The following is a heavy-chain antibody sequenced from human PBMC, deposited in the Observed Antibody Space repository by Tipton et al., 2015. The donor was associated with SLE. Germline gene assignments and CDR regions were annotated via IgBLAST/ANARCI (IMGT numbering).Heavy chain of an antibody. CDR1: GGSISSGSYY. V-gene: IGHV4-61*02. Sequence: TLSLTCTVSGGSISSGSYYWSWIRQPAGKGLEWIGRIYTSGSTNYNPSLKSRVTISVDTSKNQFSLKLSSVTAADTAVYYCAREDGYSGYPHWGQGTLVTVSS. CDR2: IYTSGST. J-gene: IGHJ4*02. CDR3: AREDGYSGYPH. D-gene: IGHD5-12*01.